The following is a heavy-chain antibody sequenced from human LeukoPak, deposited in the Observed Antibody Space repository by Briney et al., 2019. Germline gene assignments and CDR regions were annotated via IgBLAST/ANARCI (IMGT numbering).Heavy chain of an antibody. CDR1: GFTFSSYT. V-gene: IGHV3-21*01. Sequence: GGSLRLSCAASGFTFSSYTMNWVRQAPGKGLEWVSSFSRSSSYIYYADSVKGRFTISRDNSKNTLYLQMNSLTAEDTAQYYCAKGGCSSTTCYLANPWGQGTLVTVSS. D-gene: IGHD2-2*01. CDR2: FSRSSSYI. J-gene: IGHJ5*02. CDR3: AKGGCSSTTCYLANP.